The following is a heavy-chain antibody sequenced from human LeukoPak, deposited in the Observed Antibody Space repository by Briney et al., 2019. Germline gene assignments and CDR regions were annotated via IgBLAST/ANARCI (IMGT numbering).Heavy chain of an antibody. CDR1: GDSVSSKNGA. CDR3: ARDFGTTGWHTFDY. J-gene: IGHJ4*02. Sequence: SQTLSLTCVVSGDSVSSKNGAWNWIRQSPSRGLEWLGRTYYRSEWYNDYAESMEGRMTTSQDTSKNQYSLHLNSVTPDDTAVYYCARDFGTTGWHTFDYWGQGTLVTVSS. D-gene: IGHD6-19*01. V-gene: IGHV6-1*01. CDR2: TYYRSEWYN.